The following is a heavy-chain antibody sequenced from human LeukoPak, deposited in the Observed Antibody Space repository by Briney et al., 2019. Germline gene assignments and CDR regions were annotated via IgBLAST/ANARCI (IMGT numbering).Heavy chain of an antibody. J-gene: IGHJ4*02. V-gene: IGHV4-34*01. Sequence: SETLSLTCAVYGGSFSPYYWSWIRQPPGKGLEWIGEINHSGSTNYNPSLKSRVTISVDTSNNQFSLRLSSVTAADTAVYHCARGGFYCGGDCYVDYWGQGTLVTVSS. CDR2: INHSGST. D-gene: IGHD2-21*02. CDR1: GGSFSPYY. CDR3: ARGGFYCGGDCYVDY.